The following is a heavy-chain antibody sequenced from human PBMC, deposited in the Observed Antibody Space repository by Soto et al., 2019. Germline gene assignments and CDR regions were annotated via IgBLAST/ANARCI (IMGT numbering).Heavy chain of an antibody. CDR1: GFTFSDYY. Sequence: QVQLVESGGGLVKPGGSLRLSCAASGFTFSDYYMSWIRQAPGKGLEWVSYISSSGSTIYYADSVKGRFTISRDNAKNALYLQMNSLRAEDTAVYYCASEYSSASQDAFDIWGQGTMVTVSS. V-gene: IGHV3-11*01. CDR2: ISSSGSTI. J-gene: IGHJ3*02. D-gene: IGHD6-6*01. CDR3: ASEYSSASQDAFDI.